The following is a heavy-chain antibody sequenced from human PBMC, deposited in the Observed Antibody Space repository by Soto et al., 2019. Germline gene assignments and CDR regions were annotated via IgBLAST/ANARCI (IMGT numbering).Heavy chain of an antibody. V-gene: IGHV1-69*06. CDR3: SRDPAKLYYTQPIRAFDV. CDR1: GDTFKNHG. CDR2: IIPVFGTT. J-gene: IGHJ3*01. D-gene: IGHD2-21*01. Sequence: QEQLVQSGAEVKKPESSVKVSCRASGDTFKNHGMSWVRQAPGQGLEWMGSIIPVFGTTNYAQKSRGRLTLTADKATTPACMELSALASEDTPVYLCSRDPAKLYYTQPIRAFDVWG.